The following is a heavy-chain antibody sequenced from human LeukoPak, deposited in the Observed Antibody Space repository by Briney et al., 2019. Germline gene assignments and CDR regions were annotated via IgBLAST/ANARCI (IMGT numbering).Heavy chain of an antibody. CDR2: ISYDGSNK. J-gene: IGHJ6*02. CDR3: AKDERSDGYIYYYYYGMDV. D-gene: IGHD5-24*01. V-gene: IGHV3-30*18. Sequence: GGSLRLSCAASGFTFSSYGMHWVRQAPGKGLEWVAVISYDGSNKYYADSVKGRFTISRDNSKNTLYLQMNSLRAEDTAVYYCAKDERSDGYIYYYYYGMDVWAQGTTVTVSS. CDR1: GFTFSSYG.